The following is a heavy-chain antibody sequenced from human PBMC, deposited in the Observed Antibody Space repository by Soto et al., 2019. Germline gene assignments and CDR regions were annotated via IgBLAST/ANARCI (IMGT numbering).Heavy chain of an antibody. J-gene: IGHJ6*02. V-gene: IGHV5-10-1*01. D-gene: IGHD3-9*01. Sequence: GEALKISLKSSGYSFTSYWISWVRQMPGKGLEWMGRIDPSDSYTNYSPSFQGHVTISADKSISTAYLQWSSLKASDTAMYYCARLANYDILTGYYAGGRTPDEAYYYYGMDVWGQGTTVTVSS. CDR2: IDPSDSYT. CDR3: ARLANYDILTGYYAGGRTPDEAYYYYGMDV. CDR1: GYSFTSYW.